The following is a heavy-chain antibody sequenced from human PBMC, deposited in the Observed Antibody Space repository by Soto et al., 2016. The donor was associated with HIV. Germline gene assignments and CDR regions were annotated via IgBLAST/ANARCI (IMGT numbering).Heavy chain of an antibody. V-gene: IGHV3-23*01. CDR1: GFSFSNYA. D-gene: IGHD3-22*01. J-gene: IGHJ2*01. CDR3: AKKGWMIAKDRNWYFDL. CDR2: ISGSGSST. Sequence: QLLESGGALVQPGGSLRLSCAASGFSFSNYAMSWVCQAPGKGLQWVSGISGSGSSTYYADSVKGRFTISRDNSKNTLYLQMKSLRAEDTAVYYCAKKGWMIAKDRNWYFDLWGRGTLVTVSS.